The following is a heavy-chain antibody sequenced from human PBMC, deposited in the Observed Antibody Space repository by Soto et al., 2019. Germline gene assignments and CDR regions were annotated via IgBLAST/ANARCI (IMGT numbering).Heavy chain of an antibody. CDR3: AKRSPYSTGWYSPIFDY. D-gene: IGHD2-2*01. CDR2: ISESGGST. V-gene: IGHV3-23*01. CDR1: GFSFSDYA. J-gene: IGHJ4*02. Sequence: LRLSCVASGFSFSDYAMTWVRQAPGKGLEWVSVISESGGSTHYADSVRGRFTISRDNSENTLYLRMNSLRDDDTAVYFCAKRSPYSTGWYSPIFDYWGQGSLVTI.